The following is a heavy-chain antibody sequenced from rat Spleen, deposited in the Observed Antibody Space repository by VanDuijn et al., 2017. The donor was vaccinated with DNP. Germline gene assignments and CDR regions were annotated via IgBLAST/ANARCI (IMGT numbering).Heavy chain of an antibody. V-gene: IGHV5-22*01. CDR1: GFTFSDYY. CDR2: IRYDGGST. J-gene: IGHJ2*01. CDR3: ARHVLPLRVWDY. D-gene: IGHD1-4*01. Sequence: EVQLVESGGGSVQPGRSLKLSCAASGFTFSDYYMAWVRQAPTKGLEWVAYIRYDGGSTYYGDSVKGRFTISRDNAKNTLYLQMSSLRSEDMATYYCARHVLPLRVWDYWGQGVMVTVSS.